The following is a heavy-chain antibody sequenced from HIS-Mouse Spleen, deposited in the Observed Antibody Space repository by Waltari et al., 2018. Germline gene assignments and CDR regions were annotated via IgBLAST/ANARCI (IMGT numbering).Heavy chain of an antibody. V-gene: IGHV4-39*07. CDR2: IYYSGRT. Sequence: QLQLQESGPGLVKPSETLSLTCTVSGGSISSSSYYWGWIRQPPGKGLGWIGSIYYSGRTYYNPSLKSRVTISVDTSKNQFSLKLSSVTAADTAVYYCAREIPYSSSWYDWYFDLCGRGTLVTVSS. CDR1: GGSISSSSYY. CDR3: AREIPYSSSWYDWYFDL. J-gene: IGHJ2*01. D-gene: IGHD6-13*01.